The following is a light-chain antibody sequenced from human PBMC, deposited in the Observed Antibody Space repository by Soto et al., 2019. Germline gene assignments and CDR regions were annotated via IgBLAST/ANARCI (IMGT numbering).Light chain of an antibody. V-gene: IGKV1-5*01. CDR3: QQYNSYSWT. Sequence: DIQMTQSPSTLSGSVGDRVTITCRASQTISSWLAWYQQKPGKAPKLLIYDASSLESGVPSRFSGSGSGTELTLTISSLQPDDFATYYCQQYNSYSWTFGQGTKVDIK. J-gene: IGKJ1*01. CDR2: DAS. CDR1: QTISSW.